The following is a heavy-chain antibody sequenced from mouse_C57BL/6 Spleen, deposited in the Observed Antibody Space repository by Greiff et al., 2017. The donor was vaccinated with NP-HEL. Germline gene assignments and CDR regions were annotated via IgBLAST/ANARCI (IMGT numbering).Heavy chain of an antibody. CDR1: GYTFTDYE. CDR2: IDPDAGGT. Sequence: QVQLQQSGAELVRPGASVTLSCKASGYTFTDYEMHWVKQTPVHGLEWIGAIDPDAGGTAYNQKFKGKAILTADKSSSTAYMELRSLTSEDSAVYIGTSAYYGYSGLAYWGQGTLVTVSA. J-gene: IGHJ3*01. D-gene: IGHD2-9*01. V-gene: IGHV1-15*01. CDR3: TSAYYGYSGLAY.